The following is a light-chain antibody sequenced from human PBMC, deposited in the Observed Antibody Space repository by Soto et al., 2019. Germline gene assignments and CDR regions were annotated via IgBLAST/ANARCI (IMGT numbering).Light chain of an antibody. CDR1: QGISSA. Sequence: AIQLTQSPSSLSASVGDRVSITCRASQGISSALAWYQQKPQRAPKLLIFDASTLESGVPSRFSGSGSGTDFTLTISRLQPEDSATYCCQQFNSYPHTFGPGTRVGI. CDR2: DAS. V-gene: IGKV1-13*02. CDR3: QQFNSYPHT. J-gene: IGKJ3*01.